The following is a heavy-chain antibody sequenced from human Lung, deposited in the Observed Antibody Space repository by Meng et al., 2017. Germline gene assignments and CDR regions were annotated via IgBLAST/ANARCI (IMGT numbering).Heavy chain of an antibody. Sequence: SETLSLTCTVSGGSISSYYWSWIRQPPGKGLEWIGYIYYSGSTNYNPSLKSRVTISVDTSKNQFSLKMRYVTAADTAVYYCARVFGSGDNDYYYHGMDVWGQGTTVTVSS. CDR1: GGSISSYY. D-gene: IGHD3-10*01. V-gene: IGHV4-59*01. CDR3: ARVFGSGDNDYYYHGMDV. CDR2: IYYSGST. J-gene: IGHJ6*02.